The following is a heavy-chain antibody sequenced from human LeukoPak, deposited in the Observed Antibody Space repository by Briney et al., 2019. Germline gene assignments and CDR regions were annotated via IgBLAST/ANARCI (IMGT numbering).Heavy chain of an antibody. Sequence: QPGGSLRLSCAASGFAFRSYDMHWVRQAPGKGLEWVGRTRNKANSYTTEYAASVKGRFTIPRDDSKNSLYLQMNSLKTEDTAVYYCATRKPSMVRGVIMGSYYYMDVWGKGTTVTVSS. D-gene: IGHD3-10*01. J-gene: IGHJ6*03. CDR3: ATRKPSMVRGVIMGSYYYMDV. V-gene: IGHV3-72*01. CDR2: TRNKANSYTT. CDR1: GFAFRSYD.